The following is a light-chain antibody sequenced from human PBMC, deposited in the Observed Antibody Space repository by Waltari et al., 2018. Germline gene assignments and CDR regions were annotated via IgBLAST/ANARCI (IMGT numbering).Light chain of an antibody. CDR1: QSVGSS. J-gene: IGKJ4*01. V-gene: IGKV3-15*01. CDR2: GAS. CDR3: QQYDSWPQT. Sequence: EIVMTQSPATLSMSPGERATLSCRAGQSVGSSLAWYQQKPGQAPRLLIDGASTRATGVPVRFSGGGSGTDFTLTISSLQSEDFAVYYCQQYDSWPQTFGGGTK.